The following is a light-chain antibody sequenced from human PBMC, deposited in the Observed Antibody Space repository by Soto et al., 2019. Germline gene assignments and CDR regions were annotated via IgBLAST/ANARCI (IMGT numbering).Light chain of an antibody. CDR3: QQYGSSPPFT. CDR1: QSVSRSY. CDR2: GAS. J-gene: IGKJ3*01. V-gene: IGKV3-20*01. Sequence: EIVLTQSPGTLSLSPGERATLSCRASQSVSRSYLAWYQQKPGQAPRLLIYGASSRATGIPDRFSGSGSGTDFSLTISRLEPADFAVYYCQQYGSSPPFTFGPGTKVDIK.